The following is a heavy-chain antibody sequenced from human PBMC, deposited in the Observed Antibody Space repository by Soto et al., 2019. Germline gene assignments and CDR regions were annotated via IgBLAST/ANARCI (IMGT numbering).Heavy chain of an antibody. Sequence: SETLSLTCTVSGVSISNSSYYWSWIRQPPGKGLEWIGEINHSGSTNYNPSLKSRVTISVDTSKNQFSLKLSSVTAADTAVYYCARGGSSMVRGVIHNWFDPWGQGTLVTVSS. D-gene: IGHD3-10*01. CDR1: GVSISNSSYY. J-gene: IGHJ5*02. CDR2: INHSGST. CDR3: ARGGSSMVRGVIHNWFDP. V-gene: IGHV4-39*07.